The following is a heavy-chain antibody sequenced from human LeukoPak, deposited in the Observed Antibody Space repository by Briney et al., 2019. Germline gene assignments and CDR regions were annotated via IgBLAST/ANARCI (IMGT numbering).Heavy chain of an antibody. J-gene: IGHJ4*02. CDR1: GFTLRGYA. D-gene: IGHD1-7*01. Sequence: PGGSLRLSCAASGFTLRGYAMSWVRQAPGKGLEWVSVISGSSRSTYYADSVKGRFTISRDNSRNTLYLQMNALRADDTAVYYCAKVGISGSTRYLDYWGEGTLVTVSS. CDR3: AKVGISGSTRYLDY. CDR2: ISGSSRST. V-gene: IGHV3-23*01.